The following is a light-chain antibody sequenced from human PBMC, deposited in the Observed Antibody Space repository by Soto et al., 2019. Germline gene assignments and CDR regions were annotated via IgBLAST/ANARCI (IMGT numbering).Light chain of an antibody. Sequence: DVVMTQSPLSLPATPGEPASISCRSSQSLLHSNGYNYLDWYLQKPGQSPQLLIYLGSNRASGVPERFSGSGSGTDFTLKISRVEAEDVGVYYCMQALQTPRTFGQGTKVEIK. CDR3: MQALQTPRT. CDR2: LGS. CDR1: QSLLHSNGYNY. V-gene: IGKV2-28*01. J-gene: IGKJ1*01.